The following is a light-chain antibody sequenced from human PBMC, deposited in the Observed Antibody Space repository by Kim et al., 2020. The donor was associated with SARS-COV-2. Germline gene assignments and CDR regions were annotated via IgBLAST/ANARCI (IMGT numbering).Light chain of an antibody. CDR1: SSHYGSNT. CDR2: ADD. J-gene: IGLJ3*02. Sequence: GQRVTMSCSGSSSHYGSNTVNWYQQFPGTAPKLLIDADDRRPSGVSDRVSCSKSGTSASLAISGLRSEDDAEYYCATWDDSLYVRMFGGGTQLTVL. V-gene: IGLV1-44*01. CDR3: ATWDDSLYVRM.